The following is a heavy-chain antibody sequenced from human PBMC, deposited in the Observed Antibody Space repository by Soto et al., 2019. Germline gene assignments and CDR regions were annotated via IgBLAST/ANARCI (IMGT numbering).Heavy chain of an antibody. V-gene: IGHV4-30-2*01. Sequence: SSETLSLTCAVSGGSISSGGYSWSWIRQPPGKGLEWIGYIYHSGSTYYNPSLKSRVTISVDRSKNQFSLKLSSVTVADTAVYYCARAGYSYGEWYFDYWGQGTLVTVSS. CDR1: GGSISSGGYS. CDR2: IYHSGST. J-gene: IGHJ4*02. D-gene: IGHD5-18*01. CDR3: ARAGYSYGEWYFDY.